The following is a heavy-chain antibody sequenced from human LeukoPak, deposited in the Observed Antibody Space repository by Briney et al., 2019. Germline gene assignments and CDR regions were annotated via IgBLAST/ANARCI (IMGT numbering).Heavy chain of an antibody. D-gene: IGHD3-22*01. CDR3: ARAYYYDSSGYYAYWYFDL. J-gene: IGHJ2*01. CDR2: IYTIGST. Sequence: PSETLSLTCTVSGGSISSGSYYWSWIRQPAGKGLEWIGRIYTIGSTNYNPSLKSRVTISVDTSKNQFSLKLSSVTAADTAVYYCARAYYYDSSGYYAYWYFDLWGRGTLVTVSS. V-gene: IGHV4-61*02. CDR1: GGSISSGSYY.